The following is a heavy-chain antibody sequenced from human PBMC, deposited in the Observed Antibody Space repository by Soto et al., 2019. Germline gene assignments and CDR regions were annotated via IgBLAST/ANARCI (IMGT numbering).Heavy chain of an antibody. CDR1: GTTFRSYR. D-gene: IGHD6-13*01. CDR2: ICYDGSNK. CDR3: ARDWSIAAAGKSDWFDP. Sequence: PWLSCAASGTTFRSYRMPWVRQAPGKWLEWVAVICYDGSNKYYADSVKGRFTISRDNSKNTLYLQMNSLRAEDTAVYYCARDWSIAAAGKSDWFDPWGQGSLVTVTS. J-gene: IGHJ5*02. V-gene: IGHV3-33*01.